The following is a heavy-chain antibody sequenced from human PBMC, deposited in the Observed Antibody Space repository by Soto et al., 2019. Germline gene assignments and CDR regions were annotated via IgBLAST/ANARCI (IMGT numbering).Heavy chain of an antibody. V-gene: IGHV3-49*03. CDR3: TRFSGGRPTNFDY. D-gene: IGHD2-15*01. CDR2: IRSKAYGGTT. CDR1: GFTFGDYA. Sequence: GGSLRLSCTASGFTFGDYAMSWFRQAPGKGLEWVGFIRSKAYGGTTEYAASVKGRFTISRDDSKSIAYLQMNSLKTEDTAVYYCTRFSGGRPTNFDYWGQGTLVTVSS. J-gene: IGHJ4*02.